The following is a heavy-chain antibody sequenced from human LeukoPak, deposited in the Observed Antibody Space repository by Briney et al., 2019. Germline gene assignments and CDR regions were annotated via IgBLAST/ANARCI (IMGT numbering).Heavy chain of an antibody. J-gene: IGHJ4*02. CDR2: ISYDGSNK. CDR3: ARDLGDILTYFDY. D-gene: IGHD3-9*01. V-gene: IGHV3-30-3*01. CDR1: GFTFSSYA. Sequence: GGSLRLSCAASGFTFSSYAMHWVRQAPGKGLEWVAVISYDGSNKYYADSVKGRFTISRDNSKSTLYLQMNSLRAEDTAVYYCARDLGDILTYFDYWGQGTLVTVSS.